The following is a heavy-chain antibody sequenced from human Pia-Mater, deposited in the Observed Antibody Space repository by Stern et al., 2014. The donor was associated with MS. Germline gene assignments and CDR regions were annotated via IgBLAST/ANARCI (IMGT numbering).Heavy chain of an antibody. CDR3: TRGPRT. Sequence: VQLVESGAEVEKPGASVKGSCRASGYTFTRYDIHWVRRASVQGLEWMGWMNPDSGDTGIAQKFQARVTMTRDTSTSTAYLELHSLKSEDTAVYYCTRGPRTWGRGTLVTVSS. J-gene: IGHJ4*02. CDR2: MNPDSGDT. V-gene: IGHV1-8*01. CDR1: GYTFTRYD. D-gene: IGHD1-7*01.